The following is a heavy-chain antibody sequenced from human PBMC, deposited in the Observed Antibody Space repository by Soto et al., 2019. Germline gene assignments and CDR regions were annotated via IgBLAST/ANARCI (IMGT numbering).Heavy chain of an antibody. CDR2: IYYSGST. CDR1: GGSISSGGYY. D-gene: IGHD2-21*02. J-gene: IGHJ6*02. Sequence: LSLTCTVSGGSISSGGYYWSWIRQHPGKGLEWIGYIYYSGSTYYNPSLKSRVTISVDTSKNQFSLKLSSVTAADTAVYYCASEGHDCLNYYDVMDVWGQGSTVTVSS. CDR3: ASEGHDCLNYYDVMDV. V-gene: IGHV4-31*03.